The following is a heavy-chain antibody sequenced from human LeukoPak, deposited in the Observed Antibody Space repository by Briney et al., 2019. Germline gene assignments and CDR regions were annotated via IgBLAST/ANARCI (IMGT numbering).Heavy chain of an antibody. Sequence: ASVKVSCKASGYTFTSYAMHWVRQAPGQRLEWMGWINAGNGNTKYSQKFQGRVTITRDTSASTAYMELSSLRSEDTAVYYCARDRDIVATRDFDYWGQGTLVTVSS. CDR3: ARDRDIVATRDFDY. D-gene: IGHD5-12*01. CDR1: GYTFTSYA. V-gene: IGHV1-3*01. CDR2: INAGNGNT. J-gene: IGHJ4*02.